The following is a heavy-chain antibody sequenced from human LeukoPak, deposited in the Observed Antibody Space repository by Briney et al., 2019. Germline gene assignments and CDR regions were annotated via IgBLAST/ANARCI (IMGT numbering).Heavy chain of an antibody. V-gene: IGHV3-74*01. CDR3: TRAGSGSSYDS. CDR1: GFALRTYW. Sequence: GGSLRLSCAASGFALRTYWMHWVRQAPGKGLVWVSLINSDGTSTIYANSVKGRFTISRDTAKNTLYLEMNRLRADDTAVYYCTRAGSGSSYDSWGQGTLVTVSS. CDR2: INSDGTST. J-gene: IGHJ4*02. D-gene: IGHD3-10*01.